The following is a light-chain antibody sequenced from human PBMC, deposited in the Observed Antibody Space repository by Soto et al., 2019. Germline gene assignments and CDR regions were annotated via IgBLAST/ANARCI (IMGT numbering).Light chain of an antibody. CDR2: DAS. CDR1: QSVSNNY. CDR3: QQYGNSPFT. J-gene: IGKJ3*01. V-gene: IGKV3-20*01. Sequence: ETVLTQSPGTLSLSPGERATLSCRASQSVSNNYLAWYQQKPGQTPRLLIYDASSRATGIPDRFSGSGSGTEFTLTISRLEPEDFAVYYCQQYGNSPFTFGPGTKVDVK.